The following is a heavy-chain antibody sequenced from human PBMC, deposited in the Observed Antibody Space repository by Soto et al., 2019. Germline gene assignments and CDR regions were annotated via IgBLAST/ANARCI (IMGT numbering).Heavy chain of an antibody. CDR3: ASSRYCSGGSCYSGGYYYYAMDV. Sequence: PVGSLRLSCAASGFTFSPYSMNWVRQAPGKGLGWVSSISSNSRYISYADSLKGRFTISRDNAKNSLYLQLNSLRAEDTAVYYCASSRYCSGGSCYSGGYYYYAMDVWGQGTTVTVSS. CDR1: GFTFSPYS. D-gene: IGHD2-15*01. J-gene: IGHJ6*02. CDR2: ISSNSRYI. V-gene: IGHV3-21*01.